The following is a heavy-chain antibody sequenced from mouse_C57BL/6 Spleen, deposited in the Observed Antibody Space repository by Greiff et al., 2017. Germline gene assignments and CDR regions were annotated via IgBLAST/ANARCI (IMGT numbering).Heavy chain of an antibody. J-gene: IGHJ4*01. Sequence: VQLQQPGAELVKPGASVKMSCKASGYTFTSYWITWVKQRPGQGLEWIGDIYPGSGSTNYNEKFKSKATLTVDTSSSTAYMQLSSLTSEDSAVYYCARSGYYYGSSYPYAMDYWGQGTSVTVSS. CDR2: IYPGSGST. CDR1: GYTFTSYW. D-gene: IGHD1-1*01. V-gene: IGHV1-55*01. CDR3: ARSGYYYGSSYPYAMDY.